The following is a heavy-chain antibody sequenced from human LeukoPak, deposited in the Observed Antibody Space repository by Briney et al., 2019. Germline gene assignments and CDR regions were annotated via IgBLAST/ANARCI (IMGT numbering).Heavy chain of an antibody. J-gene: IGHJ4*02. Sequence: ASVKVSCKASGGTFSSYAISWVRQAPGQGLEWMGWINPNSGGTNYAQKFQGRVTMTRDTSISTAYMELSRLRSDDTAVYYCARDAVLHYGSGAPDYWGQGTLVTVSS. CDR2: INPNSGGT. CDR3: ARDAVLHYGSGAPDY. D-gene: IGHD3-10*01. CDR1: GGTFSSYA. V-gene: IGHV1-2*02.